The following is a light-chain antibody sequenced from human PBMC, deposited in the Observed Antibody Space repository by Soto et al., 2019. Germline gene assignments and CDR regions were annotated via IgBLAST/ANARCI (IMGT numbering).Light chain of an antibody. CDR2: EGS. CDR1: SSDVGSYDL. V-gene: IGLV2-23*03. CDR3: CSYAGGSTFYV. Sequence: QSVRTQPASVSGSPGQSITIPCTGTSSDVGSYDLVSWYQQHPGKAPQLMIYEGSKRPSGVSNRFSGSKSGNTASLTISGLQAEDEADYYCCSYAGGSTFYVFGSGTKVTVL. J-gene: IGLJ1*01.